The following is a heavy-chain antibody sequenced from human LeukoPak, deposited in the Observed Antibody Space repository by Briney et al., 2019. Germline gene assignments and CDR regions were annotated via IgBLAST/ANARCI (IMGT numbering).Heavy chain of an antibody. CDR1: GFTFSDYN. J-gene: IGHJ4*02. CDR2: ISRSGSTK. V-gene: IGHV3-11*01. CDR3: ARGAFYYDSSGYSGKSAEVYYFDY. Sequence: GGSLRLSCAASGFTFSDYNMRWIRQAPGKGLEWVSSISRSGSTKYYADSVKGRFTISRDNAKNSLFLQMNSLRAEDTAVYYCARGAFYYDSSGYSGKSAEVYYFDYWGQGTLVTVSS. D-gene: IGHD3-22*01.